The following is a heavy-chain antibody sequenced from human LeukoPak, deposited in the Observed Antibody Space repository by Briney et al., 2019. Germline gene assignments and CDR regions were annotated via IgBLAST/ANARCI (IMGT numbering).Heavy chain of an antibody. CDR2: VYSGGSA. J-gene: IGHJ5*02. Sequence: GGSLRLSCAAYGFTVSSKYMAWVRQAPGKGLEWVSAVYSGGSAYYADSVKGRFTISRDNSKNTLYLQMDNLRPEDTAIYYCVRNPYQLQYWFDLWGQGTLVTVSS. D-gene: IGHD2-2*01. CDR3: VRNPYQLQYWFDL. CDR1: GFTVSSKY. V-gene: IGHV3-53*05.